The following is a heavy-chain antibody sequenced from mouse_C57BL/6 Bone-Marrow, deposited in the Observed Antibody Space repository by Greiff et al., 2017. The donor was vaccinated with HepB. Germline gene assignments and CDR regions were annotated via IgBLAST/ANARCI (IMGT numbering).Heavy chain of an antibody. J-gene: IGHJ3*01. CDR2: IDPENGDT. Sequence: EVKLVESGAELVRPGASVKLSCTASGFNIKDDYMPWVKQRPEQGLEWIGWIDPENGDTEYASKFQGKATITADTSSNTAYLQLSSLTSEDTAVYYCTSDGYYPAWFAYWGQGTLVTVSA. V-gene: IGHV14-4*01. CDR1: GFNIKDDY. D-gene: IGHD2-3*01. CDR3: TSDGYYPAWFAY.